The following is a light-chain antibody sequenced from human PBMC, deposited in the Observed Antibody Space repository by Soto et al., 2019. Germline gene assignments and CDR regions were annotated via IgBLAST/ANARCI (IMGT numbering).Light chain of an antibody. CDR3: AAWDDSLNALYV. J-gene: IGLJ1*01. CDR2: SNN. CDR1: SSDVGAYNY. Sequence: QSALTQPASGSGSPGQSITISCTGTSSDVGAYNYVSWYQQLPGTAPKLLIYSNNQRPSGVPDRFSGSKSGTSASLAISGLQSEDEADYYCAAWDDSLNALYVFGTGTKVTVL. V-gene: IGLV1-44*01.